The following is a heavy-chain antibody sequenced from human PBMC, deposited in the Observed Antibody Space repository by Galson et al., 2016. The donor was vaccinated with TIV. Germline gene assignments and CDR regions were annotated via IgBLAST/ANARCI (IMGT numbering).Heavy chain of an antibody. CDR3: AHRQGMMYSFDV. D-gene: IGHD2-8*01. CDR1: GFSLTTTEVG. CDR2: IYGDDDE. J-gene: IGHJ3*01. Sequence: PALVKPTQTLTLTCTFSGFSLTTTEVGVGWIRQPPGKALEWLALIYGDDDERYRPTLKSRLTITKDTSKNHVVLTMTKMDPVDTGTYYCAHRQGMMYSFDVWGQGTMVTVSS. V-gene: IGHV2-5*02.